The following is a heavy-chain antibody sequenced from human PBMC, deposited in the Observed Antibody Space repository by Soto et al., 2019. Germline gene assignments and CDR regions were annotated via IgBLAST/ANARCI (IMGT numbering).Heavy chain of an antibody. V-gene: IGHV1-69*01. CDR1: GGTFSSYA. CDR3: ARGRYYDFWSGYKGDAFDI. CDR2: IIPIFGTA. Sequence: QVQLVQSGAEVKKPGSSVKVSCKASGGTFSSYAISWVRQAPGQGLEWMGGIIPIFGTANYAQKFQGRVTITAHESTSTAYMELSSLRSEDTAVYYCARGRYYDFWSGYKGDAFDIWGQGTMVTVSS. J-gene: IGHJ3*02. D-gene: IGHD3-3*01.